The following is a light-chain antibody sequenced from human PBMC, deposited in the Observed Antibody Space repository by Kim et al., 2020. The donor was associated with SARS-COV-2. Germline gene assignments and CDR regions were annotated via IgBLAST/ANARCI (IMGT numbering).Light chain of an antibody. CDR2: WAS. CDR1: QSVESSSNNRNY. V-gene: IGKV4-1*01. J-gene: IGKJ2*03. CDR3: QQYYNTPYS. Sequence: ATINCKSRQSVESSSNNRNYLAWYQQKPGQPPKLLIYWASTRESGVPDRFSGSGSGTNFTLTISSLQAEDVAVYYCQQYYNTPYSFGQGTKLEIK.